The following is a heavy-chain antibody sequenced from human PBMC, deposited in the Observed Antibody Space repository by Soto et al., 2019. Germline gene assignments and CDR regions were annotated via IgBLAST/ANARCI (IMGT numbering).Heavy chain of an antibody. CDR3: ARRGITDIVVVPAARSDAFDI. J-gene: IGHJ3*02. Sequence: GESLKISCKGSGYSFTSYWIGWVRQMPGKGLEWMGIIYPGDSDTRYSPSFQGQVTISADKSISTAYLQGSSLKASDTAMYYCARRGITDIVVVPAARSDAFDIWGQGTMVTVSS. D-gene: IGHD2-2*01. CDR1: GYSFTSYW. V-gene: IGHV5-51*01. CDR2: IYPGDSDT.